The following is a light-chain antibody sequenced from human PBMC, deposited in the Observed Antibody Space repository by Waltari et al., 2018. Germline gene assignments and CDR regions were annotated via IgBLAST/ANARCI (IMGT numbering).Light chain of an antibody. J-gene: IGKJ5*01. Sequence: IVMTQSPATLSVSPGERATLSCRASQSVSSNLAWYQQKPGQAPRLLIYGAATRATGIPAMFSGSGSGIEFTLTISSLQAEDLALYYGQQYNNWPPMTFGQGTRLEIK. CDR2: GAA. V-gene: IGKV3-15*01. CDR3: QQYNNWPPMT. CDR1: QSVSSN.